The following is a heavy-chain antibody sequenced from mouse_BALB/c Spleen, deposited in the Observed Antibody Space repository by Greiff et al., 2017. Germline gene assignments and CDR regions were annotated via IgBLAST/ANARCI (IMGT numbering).Heavy chain of an antibody. CDR2: ISDGGSYT. CDR3: ARDGRNYGNFYYAMDY. CDR1: GFTFSDYY. Sequence: EVMLVESGGGLVKPGGSLKLSCAASGFTFSDYYMYWVRQTPEKRLEWVATISDGGSYTYYPDSVKGRFTISRDNAKNNLYLQMSSLKSEDTAMYYCARDGRNYGNFYYAMDYWGQGTSVTVSS. V-gene: IGHV5-4*02. J-gene: IGHJ4*01. D-gene: IGHD2-1*01.